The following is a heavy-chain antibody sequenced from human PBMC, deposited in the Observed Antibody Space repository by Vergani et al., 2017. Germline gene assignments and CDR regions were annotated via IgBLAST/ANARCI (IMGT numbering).Heavy chain of an antibody. J-gene: IGHJ6*02. V-gene: IGHV4-39*01. CDR3: ARSGVGATSGGYYYYYGMDV. D-gene: IGHD1-26*01. CDR1: GGSISSSSYY. Sequence: QLQLQESGPGLVKPSETLSLTCTVSGGSISSSSYYWGWIRQPPGKGLEWIGSIYYSGSTYYNPSLKSRVTISVDTSKNQFSLKLSSVTAADTAVYYCARSGVGATSGGYYYYYGMDVWGQGTTVTVSS. CDR2: IYYSGST.